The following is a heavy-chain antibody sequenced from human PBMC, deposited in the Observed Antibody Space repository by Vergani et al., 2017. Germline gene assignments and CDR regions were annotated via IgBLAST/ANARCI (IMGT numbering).Heavy chain of an antibody. CDR1: GFTFSSYS. CDR3: ARSGAYRENWFDP. Sequence: EVQLVESGGGLVQPGGSLRLSCAASGFTFSSYSMNWVRQAPGKGLEWVSVIYSDGYTYYADSVKGRFTISRDNSKNTLYLQMNSLRAEDTAVYYCARSGAYRENWFDPWGQGTLVTVSS. J-gene: IGHJ5*02. CDR2: IYSDGYT. D-gene: IGHD3-16*01. V-gene: IGHV3-66*01.